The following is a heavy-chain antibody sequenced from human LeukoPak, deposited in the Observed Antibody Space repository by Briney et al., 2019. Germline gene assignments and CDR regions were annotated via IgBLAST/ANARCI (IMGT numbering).Heavy chain of an antibody. CDR3: ARGYSSGWMPPDY. CDR2: ISSSSSYI. CDR1: GFTFSSYS. J-gene: IGHJ4*02. Sequence: GGSLRLSCAASGFTFSSYSMNWVRLAPGKGLEWVSSISSSSSYIYYADLVKGRFTISRDNAKNSLYLQMNSLRAEDTAVYYCARGYSSGWMPPDYWGQGTLVTVSS. V-gene: IGHV3-21*01. D-gene: IGHD6-19*01.